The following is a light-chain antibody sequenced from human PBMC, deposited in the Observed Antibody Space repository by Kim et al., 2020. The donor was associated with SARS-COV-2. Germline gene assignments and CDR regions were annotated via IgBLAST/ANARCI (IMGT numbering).Light chain of an antibody. CDR3: SSYEGNNNSVV. V-gene: IGLV2-8*01. CDR2: EVT. Sequence: QSALTQPPSASGSPGQSVTISCTGTSSDVGDYDYVSWYQQHPGKAPKLMIYEVTKRPSGVPDRFSGSKSGNTASLTVSGLQAEDEAHYYCSSYEGNNNSVVFGGGTQLTVL. CDR1: SSDVGDYDY. J-gene: IGLJ2*01.